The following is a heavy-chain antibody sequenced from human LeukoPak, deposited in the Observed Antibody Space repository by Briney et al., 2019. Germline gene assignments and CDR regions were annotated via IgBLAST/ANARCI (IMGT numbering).Heavy chain of an antibody. Sequence: GGSPRLSCAASGFTFSSYAMTWVRQAPGKGLEWVANIKQDGSEKYYVDSVKGRFTISRDNAKNSLSLQMNSLRAEDTAVYYCARGTPTTRDFDYWGQGTLVTVSS. CDR3: ARGTPTTRDFDY. J-gene: IGHJ4*02. V-gene: IGHV3-7*01. CDR2: IKQDGSEK. D-gene: IGHD4-11*01. CDR1: GFTFSSYA.